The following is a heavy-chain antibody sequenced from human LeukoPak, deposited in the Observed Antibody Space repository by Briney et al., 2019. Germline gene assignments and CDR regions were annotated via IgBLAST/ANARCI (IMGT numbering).Heavy chain of an antibody. V-gene: IGHV4-34*01. CDR2: INHSGST. J-gene: IGHJ4*02. Sequence: SETLSLTCAVYGGSFSGYYWSWIRQPPGKGLEWIGEINHSGSTNYNPSLKSRVTISVDTSKNQFSLKLSSVTAADTAVYYCARHLGSSSWYRTRFDYWGQGTLVTVSS. D-gene: IGHD6-13*01. CDR1: GGSFSGYY. CDR3: ARHLGSSSWYRTRFDY.